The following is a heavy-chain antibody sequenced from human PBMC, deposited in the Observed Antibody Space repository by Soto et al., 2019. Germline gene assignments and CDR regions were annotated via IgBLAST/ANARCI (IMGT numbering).Heavy chain of an antibody. CDR1: GYTFSDHY. Sequence: ASVKVSCKTSGYTFSDHYTHWVRQAPGQGLEWMGWSNPNSGGTGDAEKFQGRVTMTRDTFISTAYMELNRRNSADTAVYYCVRGGPVAGPTSSEAYHPFDFGGKGTLVTV. CDR3: VRGGPVAGPTSSEAYHPFDF. CDR2: SNPNSGGT. D-gene: IGHD6-19*01. J-gene: IGHJ4*02. V-gene: IGHV1-2*02.